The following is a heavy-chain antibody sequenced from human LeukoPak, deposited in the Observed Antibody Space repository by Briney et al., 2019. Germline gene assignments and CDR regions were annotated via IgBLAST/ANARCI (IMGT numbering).Heavy chain of an antibody. D-gene: IGHD3-3*01. Sequence: GGSLRLSCAASGFTFSSYWMSWVRQAPGKGLEWVANIKQDGSEKYYVDSVEGRFTISRDNAKNSLYLQMNSLRAEDTAVYYCAREFRRGNYDFWSGSRLPDVYYFDYWGQGTLVTVSS. V-gene: IGHV3-7*01. CDR2: IKQDGSEK. J-gene: IGHJ4*02. CDR3: AREFRRGNYDFWSGSRLPDVYYFDY. CDR1: GFTFSSYW.